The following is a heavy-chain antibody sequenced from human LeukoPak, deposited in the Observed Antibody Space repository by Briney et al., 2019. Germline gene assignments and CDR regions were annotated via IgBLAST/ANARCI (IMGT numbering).Heavy chain of an antibody. D-gene: IGHD4-17*01. Sequence: SETLSLTCTVSGGYISSYYWNWIRQPPGKGLEWIGYIYYSGSTNYNPSLKSRVTISVDTSKNQFSLKLSSVTAADTAVYYCARDSVDYGDYMYGMDVWGQGTTVTVSS. J-gene: IGHJ6*02. CDR2: IYYSGST. CDR1: GGYISSYY. CDR3: ARDSVDYGDYMYGMDV. V-gene: IGHV4-59*01.